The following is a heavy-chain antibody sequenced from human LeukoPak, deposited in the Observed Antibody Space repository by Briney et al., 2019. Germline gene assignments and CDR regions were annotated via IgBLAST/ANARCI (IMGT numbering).Heavy chain of an antibody. CDR1: GFTFSSYV. J-gene: IGHJ4*02. Sequence: GGSLRLSCAASGFTFSSYVMSWIRQAPGKGLEWVSYINHNAETIYYADSVKGRFTISRDNAKNVLYLQMNRLRDGDTAVYFCARDSDWAFDNWGQRTLVTVSS. CDR3: ARDSDWAFDN. CDR2: INHNAETI. V-gene: IGHV3-48*02. D-gene: IGHD2-21*02.